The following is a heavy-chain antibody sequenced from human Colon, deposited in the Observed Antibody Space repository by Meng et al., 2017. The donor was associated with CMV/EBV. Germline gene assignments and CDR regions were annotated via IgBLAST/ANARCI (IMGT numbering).Heavy chain of an antibody. D-gene: IGHD2-15*01. CDR3: ARQDFVILRAAFNWFDP. CDR2: VYYRGST. J-gene: IGHJ5*02. V-gene: IGHV4-39*01. Sequence: SETLSLTCTVSGGSISSSNYYWGWIRQPPGKGLEWIGNVYYRGSTYYNPSLKSRVTISVDTSKNQFSLELKSVTASDTAVYYCARQDFVILRAAFNWFDPWGQGTLVTVSS. CDR1: GGSISSSNYY.